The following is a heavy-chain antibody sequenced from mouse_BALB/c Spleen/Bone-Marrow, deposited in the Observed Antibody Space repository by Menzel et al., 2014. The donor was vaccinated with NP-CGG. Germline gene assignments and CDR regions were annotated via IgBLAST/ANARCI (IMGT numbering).Heavy chain of an antibody. CDR3: AFYCYGSCLFAY. J-gene: IGHJ3*01. Sequence: DVQLQESGAELVKPGASVKLSCTASGFNIKDTYMHWVKQRPEQGLEWIGRIDPANGNTKYDPKFQGKATITADTSSNSAYLQRISLAYEDAAVYYCAFYCYGSCLFAYWGQGTLVTVSA. CDR2: IDPANGNT. V-gene: IGHV14-3*02. D-gene: IGHD1-1*01. CDR1: GFNIKDTY.